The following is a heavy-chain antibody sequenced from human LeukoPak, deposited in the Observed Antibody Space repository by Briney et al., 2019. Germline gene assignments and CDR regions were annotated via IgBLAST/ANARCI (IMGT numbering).Heavy chain of an antibody. Sequence: GASVKVSCKASGYTFTSYGINWVRQAPGQGLEWMGWISAYNGNTNYAQKLQGRVTMTTDTSTSTAYMELTSLRSDDTAVYYCARSESSSSQGGWFDPWGQGTLVTVSS. V-gene: IGHV1-18*01. D-gene: IGHD6-13*01. J-gene: IGHJ5*02. CDR2: ISAYNGNT. CDR1: GYTFTSYG. CDR3: ARSESSSSQGGWFDP.